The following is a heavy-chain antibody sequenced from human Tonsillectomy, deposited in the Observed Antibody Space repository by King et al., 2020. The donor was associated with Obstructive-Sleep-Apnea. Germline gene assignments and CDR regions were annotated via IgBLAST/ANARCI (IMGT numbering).Heavy chain of an antibody. Sequence: QLVQSGGGLVQPGGSLRLSCAASGFTFSSYNMNWVRQAPGKGLEWVAYISSSSDTMYYADSVKGRFTISRDNAKNSLYLQMSNLRAEDTGVYYCARGGWYYWRDRNWFDPWGQGTLVTVSS. D-gene: IGHD1-1*01. J-gene: IGHJ5*02. CDR2: ISSSSDTM. CDR1: GFTFSSYN. V-gene: IGHV3-48*04. CDR3: ARGGWYYWRDRNWFDP.